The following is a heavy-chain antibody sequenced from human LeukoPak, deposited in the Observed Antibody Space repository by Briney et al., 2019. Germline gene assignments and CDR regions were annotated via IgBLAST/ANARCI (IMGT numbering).Heavy chain of an antibody. D-gene: IGHD3-16*01. CDR2: INHSGST. CDR1: GGSFSGYY. Sequence: SETLSLTCAVYGGSFSGYYWSWLRQPPGKGLEWIGEINHSGSTNYNPSLKSRVTISVDTSKNQFSLKLSSVTAADTAVYYCARGGDSTALDYWGQGTLVTVSS. CDR3: ARGGDSTALDY. J-gene: IGHJ4*02. V-gene: IGHV4-34*01.